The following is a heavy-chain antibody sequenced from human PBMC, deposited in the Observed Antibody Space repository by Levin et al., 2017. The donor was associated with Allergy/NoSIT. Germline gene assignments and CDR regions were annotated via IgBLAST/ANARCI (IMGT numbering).Heavy chain of an antibody. J-gene: IGHJ6*02. CDR1: GFTFSTYT. Sequence: GGSLRLSCAASGFTFSTYTMNWVRQAPGKGLEWVSYISSTGSTIYYADSVKGRFTISRDNAKNSLYLQMNSLRAEDTAVYYCARGGGPKGSSYYYGMDVWGQGTTVTVSS. CDR3: ARGGGPKGSSYYYGMDV. CDR2: ISSTGSTI. D-gene: IGHD3-16*01. V-gene: IGHV3-48*04.